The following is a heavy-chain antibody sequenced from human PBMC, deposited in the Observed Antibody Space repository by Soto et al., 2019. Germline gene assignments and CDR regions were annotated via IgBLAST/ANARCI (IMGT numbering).Heavy chain of an antibody. J-gene: IGHJ4*02. Sequence: EVQMVESGGGLVKPGGSLRLTCAASGSTFSSYSMNWVRQAPGKGLEWVSSISSSTSYIYYADSLKGRFTISRDNAKNSLYLQMNSLGVEDTAVYYCARDDGVLDFDYWGQGTLVTVSS. D-gene: IGHD3-10*01. CDR1: GSTFSSYS. CDR3: ARDDGVLDFDY. CDR2: ISSSTSYI. V-gene: IGHV3-21*01.